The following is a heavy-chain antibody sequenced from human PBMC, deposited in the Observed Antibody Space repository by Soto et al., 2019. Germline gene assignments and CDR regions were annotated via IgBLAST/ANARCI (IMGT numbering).Heavy chain of an antibody. Sequence: SVKVSCKASGYTFTGYYMHWVRQAPGQGLEWMGWINPNSGGTNYAQKFQGRVTMTRDTSISTAYMELSRLRSDDTAVYYCARVGYASGGSCYTDDFESWGPGTMVTVS. J-gene: IGHJ3*02. V-gene: IGHV1-2*02. CDR3: ARVGYASGGSCYTDDFES. D-gene: IGHD2-15*01. CDR1: GYTFTGYY. CDR2: INPNSGGT.